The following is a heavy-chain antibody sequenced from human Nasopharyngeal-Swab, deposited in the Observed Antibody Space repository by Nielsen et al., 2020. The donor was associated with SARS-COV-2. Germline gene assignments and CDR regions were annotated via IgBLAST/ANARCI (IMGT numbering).Heavy chain of an antibody. D-gene: IGHD2-2*01. CDR3: ARGDLVVVPSPMLGLGPIFYYFYLDV. Sequence: SETLSLTCAVSGVSVSSSAYWTWVRQSPGKGLEWIGEVSHSGRTNYNPSLQSRFTLSMDRSKRQFSLRLTSVSAADTAVYFCARGDLVVVPSPMLGLGPIFYYFYLDVWGKGTTVIVSS. V-gene: IGHV4-4*02. J-gene: IGHJ6*03. CDR2: VSHSGRT. CDR1: GVSVSSSAY.